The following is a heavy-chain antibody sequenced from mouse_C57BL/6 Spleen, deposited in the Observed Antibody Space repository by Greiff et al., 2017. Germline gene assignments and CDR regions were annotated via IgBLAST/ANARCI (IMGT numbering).Heavy chain of an antibody. CDR1: GFTFSSYG. V-gene: IGHV5-6*02. CDR2: ISSGGSYT. CDR3: ARQTDYDYTWFAY. D-gene: IGHD2-4*01. J-gene: IGHJ3*01. Sequence: EVMLVESGGDLVKPGGSLKLSCAASGFTFSSYGMSWVRQTPDKRLEWVATISSGGSYTYYPDSVKGRFTISRDNAKNTLYLQMSSLKSEDTAMYYCARQTDYDYTWFAYWGQGTLVTVSA.